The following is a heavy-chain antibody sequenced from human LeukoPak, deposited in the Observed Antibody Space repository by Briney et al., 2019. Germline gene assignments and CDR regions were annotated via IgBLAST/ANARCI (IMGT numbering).Heavy chain of an antibody. CDR1: GFTFSSYG. Sequence: GGSLRLSCAASGFTFSSYGMHWVRQAPGKGLEWVVFIRYDGSNKYYADSVKGRFTISRDNSKNTLYLQMNSLRAEDTAVYYCAKDEGYCSSTSCSSYYYYYYMDVWGKGTTVTVSS. J-gene: IGHJ6*03. D-gene: IGHD2-2*01. CDR2: IRYDGSNK. CDR3: AKDEGYCSSTSCSSYYYYYYMDV. V-gene: IGHV3-30*02.